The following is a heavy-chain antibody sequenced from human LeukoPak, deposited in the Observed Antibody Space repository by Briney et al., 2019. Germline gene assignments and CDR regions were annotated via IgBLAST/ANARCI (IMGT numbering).Heavy chain of an antibody. CDR1: GFTFSSYA. V-gene: IGHV3-30*04. CDR2: ISYDGSNR. D-gene: IGHD2-2*01. Sequence: PGTSLRLSCAASGFTFSSYAMHWVRQAPGKGLEWVAAISYDGSNRYYADSVQGRFTISRDNSKNTLYLQINSLRAEDTAVYYCAKGCGRYCSSTAFDPWGQGTLVIVSS. CDR3: AKGCGRYCSSTAFDP. J-gene: IGHJ5*02.